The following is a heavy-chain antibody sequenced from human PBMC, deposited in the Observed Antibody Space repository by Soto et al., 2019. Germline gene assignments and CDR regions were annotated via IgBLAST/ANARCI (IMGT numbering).Heavy chain of an antibody. D-gene: IGHD6-13*01. J-gene: IGHJ5*02. V-gene: IGHV1-18*01. Sequence: ASVKVSCKASGYTFTSYGISWVRQAPGQGLEWMGWISAYNGSTKYAQKFQGRVTMTTDTSTSTAYMEVRSLRSDDTAIYYCARDNSRRLPAAPGDKKSDSSGWWFDPWG. CDR1: GYTFTSYG. CDR3: ARDNSRRLPAAPGDKKSDSSGWWFDP. CDR2: ISAYNGST.